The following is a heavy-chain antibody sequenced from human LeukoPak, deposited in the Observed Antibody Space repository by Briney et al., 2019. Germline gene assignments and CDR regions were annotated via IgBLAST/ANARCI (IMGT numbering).Heavy chain of an antibody. CDR3: AKLERRRWFDP. J-gene: IGHJ5*02. Sequence: GGSLRLSCAASGFTFSGYGMHWVRQAPGKGLEWVSAISGSGGSTYYADSVKGRFTISRDNSKNTLYLQMNSLRAEDTAVYYCAKLERRRWFDPWGQGTLVTVPS. D-gene: IGHD1-1*01. CDR2: ISGSGGST. V-gene: IGHV3-23*01. CDR1: GFTFSGYG.